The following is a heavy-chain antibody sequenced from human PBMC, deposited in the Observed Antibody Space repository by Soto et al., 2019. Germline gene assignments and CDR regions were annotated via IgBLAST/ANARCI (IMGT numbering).Heavy chain of an antibody. D-gene: IGHD5-12*01. V-gene: IGHV3-66*01. Sequence: XAXRLACSTSGFRFWSYGMNWVHQPPGNGPECVLANYSGRSTYYAQPVQGXXTISRDRXXNTLYLQINSLRAEDTAVYYCARGEWRWLQWDYWGHGALVTVSS. J-gene: IGHJ4*01. CDR1: GFRFWSYG. CDR2: NYSGRST. CDR3: ARGEWRWLQWDY.